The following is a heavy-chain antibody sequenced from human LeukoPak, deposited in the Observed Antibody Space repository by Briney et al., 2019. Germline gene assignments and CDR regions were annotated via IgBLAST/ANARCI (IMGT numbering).Heavy chain of an antibody. J-gene: IGHJ4*02. CDR3: AKAWQWLGALDY. V-gene: IGHV3-9*01. D-gene: IGHD6-19*01. Sequence: PGGSLRLSCAASGFTFDDYAMHWVRQAPGKGLEWVSSISWDSGIIRYADSIKGRFTISRDNAKNSLYLHMNSLRAEDTALYFCAKAWQWLGALDYWPQGTPVTVSS. CDR1: GFTFDDYA. CDR2: ISWDSGII.